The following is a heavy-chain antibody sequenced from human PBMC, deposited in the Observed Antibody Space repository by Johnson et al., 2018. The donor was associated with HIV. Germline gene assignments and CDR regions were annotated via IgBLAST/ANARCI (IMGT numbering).Heavy chain of an antibody. CDR1: GFSFSSYW. CDR2: IKLEGIEK. J-gene: IGHJ3*02. V-gene: IGHV3-7*01. CDR3: AKDKDAFDI. Sequence: VQLVESGGGVVRPGGSLRLSCAASGFSFSSYWMSWVRQAPGKGLEWVANIKLEGIEKYYVDSVKGRFTISRDTAKNSLYLQMNSLRAEDTAVYYCAKDKDAFDIWGQGTMVTVSS.